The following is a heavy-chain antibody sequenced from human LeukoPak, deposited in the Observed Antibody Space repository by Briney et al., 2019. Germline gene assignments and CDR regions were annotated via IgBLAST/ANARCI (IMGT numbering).Heavy chain of an antibody. CDR1: GFSFSSHW. Sequence: GSLRLSCATSGFSFSSHWMSWVRQAPGKGLEWVANIKYDGTEKYYVDSLRGRFTISRDNAKNSLYLQMNSLRVEDTAVYYCARRGWIGELFPANFWGQGTLVSVSS. V-gene: IGHV3-7*01. CDR3: ARRGWIGELFPANF. CDR2: IKYDGTEK. D-gene: IGHD3-10*01. J-gene: IGHJ4*02.